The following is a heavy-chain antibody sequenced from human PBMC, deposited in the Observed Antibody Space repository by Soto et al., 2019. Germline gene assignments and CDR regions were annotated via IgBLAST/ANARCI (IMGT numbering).Heavy chain of an antibody. Sequence: QLQLQESVPGLVKPSETLSLTCTVSGGSISSSSYYWGLIRQPPGKGLERIGRIYYSGSTYYNPSLKCRVTISVDAAKNQFCLNVSSVTSADTAVYYCARHGYCGCDCPWLYFDLWGRGTLVPVSS. CDR3: ARHGYCGCDCPWLYFDL. D-gene: IGHD2-21*02. V-gene: IGHV4-39*01. CDR1: GGSISSSSYY. J-gene: IGHJ2*01. CDR2: IYYSGST.